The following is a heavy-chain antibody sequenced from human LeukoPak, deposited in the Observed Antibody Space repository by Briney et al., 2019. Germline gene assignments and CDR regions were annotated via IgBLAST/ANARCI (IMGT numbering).Heavy chain of an antibody. CDR2: IRYDGNDK. D-gene: IGHD3-9*01. J-gene: IGHJ6*03. V-gene: IGHV3-30*02. Sequence: GGSLRLSCAASGFTFRSYGMHWVRQAPGKGLEWVAFIRYDGNDKYYADSVKGRFTISRDNSKNTLYLQMNSLRAEDTAVYYCAKVLVIGRDYYYYYMDVWGKGTTVTVSS. CDR1: GFTFRSYG. CDR3: AKVLVIGRDYYYYYMDV.